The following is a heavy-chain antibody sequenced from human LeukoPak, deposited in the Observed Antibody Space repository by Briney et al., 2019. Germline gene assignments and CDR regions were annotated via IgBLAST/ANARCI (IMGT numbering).Heavy chain of an antibody. CDR3: ARPTWTNYMDV. V-gene: IGHV3-48*04. CDR1: GVTFSSYS. CDR2: ISSSSSTI. D-gene: IGHD3/OR15-3a*01. J-gene: IGHJ6*03. Sequence: GGSLRLSCAASGVTFSSYSMNWVRQAPGKGLEWVSYISSSSSTIYYADSVKGRFTISRDNAKNSVSLQMNSLRAEDTAVYFCARPTWTNYMDVWGKGTAVTISS.